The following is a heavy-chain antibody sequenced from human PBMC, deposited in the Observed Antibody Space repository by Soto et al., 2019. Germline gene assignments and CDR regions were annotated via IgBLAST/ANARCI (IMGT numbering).Heavy chain of an antibody. D-gene: IGHD6-19*01. CDR3: ARLPHPGIAGAGTVY. CDR1: GFTFITYW. V-gene: IGHV3-7*05. J-gene: IGHJ4*02. Sequence: EVLLVESGGGLVQPGGSLRLSCAASGFTFITYWMSWVRQAPGKGLEWVANIKQDGSEQFYVDSVKGRFTISRDNAKNSLSLQMNSLRAEDTAVYFCARLPHPGIAGAGTVYWGQGTLVTVSS. CDR2: IKQDGSEQ.